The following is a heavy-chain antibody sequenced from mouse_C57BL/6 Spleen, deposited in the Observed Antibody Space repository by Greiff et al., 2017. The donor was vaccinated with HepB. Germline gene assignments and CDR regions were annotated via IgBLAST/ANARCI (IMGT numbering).Heavy chain of an antibody. J-gene: IGHJ4*01. CDR2: IDPANGNT. CDR1: GFNIKNTY. Sequence: VQLKESVAELVRPGASVKLSCTASGFNIKNTYMHWVKQRPEQGLEWIGRIDPANGNTKYAPKFQGKATITADTSSNTAYLQLSSLTSEDTAIYYCARGDDYDGYAMDYWGQGTSVTVSS. CDR3: ARGDDYDGYAMDY. V-gene: IGHV14-3*01. D-gene: IGHD2-4*01.